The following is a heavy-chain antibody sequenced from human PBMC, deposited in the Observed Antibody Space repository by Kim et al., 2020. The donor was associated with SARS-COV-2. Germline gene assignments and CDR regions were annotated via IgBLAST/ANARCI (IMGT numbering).Heavy chain of an antibody. CDR3: ARAPIVVVITHFDY. V-gene: IGHV4-31*02. Sequence: YKPSIKSRVTISVDTSKNQFSLKLSSVTAADTAVYYCARAPIVVVITHFDYWGQGTLVTVSS. J-gene: IGHJ4*02. D-gene: IGHD3-22*01.